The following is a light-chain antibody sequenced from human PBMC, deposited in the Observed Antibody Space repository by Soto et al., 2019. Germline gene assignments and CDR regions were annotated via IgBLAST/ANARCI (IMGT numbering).Light chain of an antibody. J-gene: IGLJ2*01. Sequence: QSVLTQPPSASGAPGQRVTISCTRSSSHIGAGYDVHWYQQLPGTAPKLLIYGNSNRPSGVPDRFSGSKSGTSASLAITGLQAEDEADYYCQSYDSSLYVVFGGGTKVTVL. V-gene: IGLV1-40*01. CDR3: QSYDSSLYVV. CDR1: SSHIGAGYD. CDR2: GNS.